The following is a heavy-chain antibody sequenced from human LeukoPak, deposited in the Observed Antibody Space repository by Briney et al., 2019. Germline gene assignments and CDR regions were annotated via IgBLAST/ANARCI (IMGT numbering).Heavy chain of an antibody. CDR1: GFAFSNHG. D-gene: IGHD4-17*01. CDR2: ISYDGSNE. CDR3: ATRGGDSEVDY. J-gene: IGHJ4*02. Sequence: GGSLRLSCAASGFAFSNHGMHWVRQTPGKGLEWVAVISYDGSNEYYADSVKGRFTISRDNSKNTLFLQMNSLRAEDTAVYYCATRGGDSEVDYWGQGTLVTVSS. V-gene: IGHV3-30*03.